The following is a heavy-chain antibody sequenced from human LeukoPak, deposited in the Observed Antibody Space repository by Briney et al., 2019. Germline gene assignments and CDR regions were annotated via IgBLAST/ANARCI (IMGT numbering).Heavy chain of an antibody. V-gene: IGHV1-3*01. CDR3: ARDGDVDTAMVTNWFDP. J-gene: IGHJ5*02. CDR1: GYTFTSYA. CDR2: INAGNGNT. Sequence: ASVKVSCKASGYTFTSYAMHWVCQAPGQRLEWMGWINAGNGNTKYSQKFQGRVTITRDTSASTAYMELSSLRSEDTAVYYCARDGDVDTAMVTNWFDPWGQGTLVTVSS. D-gene: IGHD5-18*01.